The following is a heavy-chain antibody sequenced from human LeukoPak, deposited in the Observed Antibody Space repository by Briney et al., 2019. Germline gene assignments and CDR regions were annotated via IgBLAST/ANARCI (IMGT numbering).Heavy chain of an antibody. Sequence: GGSLRLSCAASGFTFSSYGMHWVRQAPGKGLEWVAFIRYDGSNKYYADSVKGRFTISRDNSKNTLYLQMNSLRAEDTAVYYCARNRGYGGYDSDYWGQGTLVTVSS. V-gene: IGHV3-30*02. CDR2: IRYDGSNK. J-gene: IGHJ4*02. CDR1: GFTFSSYG. D-gene: IGHD5-12*01. CDR3: ARNRGYGGYDSDY.